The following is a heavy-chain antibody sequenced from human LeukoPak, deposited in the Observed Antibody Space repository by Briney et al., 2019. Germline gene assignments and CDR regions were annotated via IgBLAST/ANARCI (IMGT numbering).Heavy chain of an antibody. CDR3: VRARAGGLDY. J-gene: IGHJ4*02. CDR2: LSFDGAHK. Sequence: PGGSLRLSCAASGFTFRPYAVHWVRQAPGRGMEWVAVLSFDGAHKYYAESVKGRFTISRDNSNITLFLQMDSLRIEDTALYYCVRARAGGLDYWGQGTLVTVSS. V-gene: IGHV3-30*04. CDR1: GFTFRPYA. D-gene: IGHD3-16*01.